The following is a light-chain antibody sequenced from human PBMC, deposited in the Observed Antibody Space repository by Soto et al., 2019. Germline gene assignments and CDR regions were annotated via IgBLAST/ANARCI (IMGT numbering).Light chain of an antibody. CDR2: DVS. V-gene: IGLV2-14*03. CDR3: SSYTTSITHV. CDR1: SGDVGAYNY. Sequence: QAVLTQPASVSGSPGQSITISCTGTSGDVGAYNYVCWHQQHPGKAPKLLIYDVSSRPSGVSNRFSASKSGNTASLTISGLQAVDEADYYCSSYTTSITHVFGTGTKLTVL. J-gene: IGLJ1*01.